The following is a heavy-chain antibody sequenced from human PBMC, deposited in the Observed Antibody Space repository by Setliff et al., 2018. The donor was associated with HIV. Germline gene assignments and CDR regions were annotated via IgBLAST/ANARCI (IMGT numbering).Heavy chain of an antibody. D-gene: IGHD1-26*01. J-gene: IGHJ4*02. Sequence: HPGGSLRLSCAASGFTFGSYDMNWVRQAPGKGLEWVSYISGSGSIIYYADSVKGRFTMSRDNAKNSLYLEMNSLKVEDTAVYYCARDATRGGDFDFWGQGTLVTVSS. V-gene: IGHV3-48*03. CDR2: ISGSGSII. CDR3: ARDATRGGDFDF. CDR1: GFTFGSYD.